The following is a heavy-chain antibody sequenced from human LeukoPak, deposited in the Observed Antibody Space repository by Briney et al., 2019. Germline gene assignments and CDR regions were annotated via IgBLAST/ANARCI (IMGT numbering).Heavy chain of an antibody. V-gene: IGHV3-13*01. CDR2: IHTAGDT. Sequence: QAGGSLRLSCAASGFTFSNYDMHWVRQATGEGLEWVSSIHTAGDTHYSGSAKGRFIISRENVKNSLYLQMNSLRAEDTAVYYCARGSCGYGDCYRALNIWGRGTIVTVSS. CDR1: GFTFSNYD. D-gene: IGHD2-21*02. J-gene: IGHJ3*02. CDR3: ARGSCGYGDCYRALNI.